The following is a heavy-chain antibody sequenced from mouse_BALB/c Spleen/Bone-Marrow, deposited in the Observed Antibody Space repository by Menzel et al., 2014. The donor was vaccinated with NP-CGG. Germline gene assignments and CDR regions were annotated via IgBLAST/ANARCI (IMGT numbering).Heavy chain of an antibody. V-gene: IGHV4-1*02. D-gene: IGHD1-1*01. Sequence: EVKLMESGGGLVQPGGSLKLSCAASGFDFSRYWMSWVRQAPGKGLEWIGEINPDSSTINYTPSLKDKFIISRDNAKNTLYLQMSKVRSEDTALYYCARLNYYGNLFVWGAATTVNVST. CDR3: ARLNYYGNLFV. J-gene: IGHJ1*01. CDR1: GFDFSRYW. CDR2: INPDSSTI.